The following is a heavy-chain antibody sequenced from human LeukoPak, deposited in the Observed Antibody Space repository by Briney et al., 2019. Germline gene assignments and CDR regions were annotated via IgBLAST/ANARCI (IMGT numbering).Heavy chain of an antibody. CDR3: AREVEAEREFDY. J-gene: IGHJ4*02. CDR1: GFTFSDYW. CDR2: IWYDGSNK. Sequence: GGSLRLSCAASGFTFSDYWMSWVRQAPGKGLEWVAVIWYDGSNKYYADSVKGRFTISRDNSKNTLYLQMNSLRAEDTAVYYCAREVEAEREFDYWGQGTLVTVSS. V-gene: IGHV3-33*08.